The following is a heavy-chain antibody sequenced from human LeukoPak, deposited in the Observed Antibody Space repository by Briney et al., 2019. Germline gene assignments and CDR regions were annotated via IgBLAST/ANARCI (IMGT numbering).Heavy chain of an antibody. CDR1: GFTFSSYV. Sequence: GGSLRLSCAASGFTFSSYVMYWVRQAPGKGLEYVSSISSNGGSTYYANSVKGRFTISRDSSKNTLYLQMGSLRAEDMAVYYCARGGQSKYDSSGYLNYFDYWGQGTLVTVSS. CDR3: ARGGQSKYDSSGYLNYFDY. J-gene: IGHJ4*02. V-gene: IGHV3-64*01. CDR2: ISSNGGST. D-gene: IGHD3-22*01.